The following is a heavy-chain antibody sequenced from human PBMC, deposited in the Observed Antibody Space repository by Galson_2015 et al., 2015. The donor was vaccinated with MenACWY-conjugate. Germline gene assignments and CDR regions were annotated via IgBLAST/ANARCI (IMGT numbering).Heavy chain of an antibody. Sequence: SETLSLTCVVSGASISSSNWWSWVRQPPGKGLEWIGEIYHNGNTNYNPSLKSRVTISVDKSKNQFSLNLSSVTAADTGVYYCARYRGACSYEKSDHWGQGTLVAVPS. CDR2: IYHNGNT. CDR3: ARYRGACSYEKSDH. CDR1: GASISSSNW. V-gene: IGHV4-4*02. J-gene: IGHJ4*02. D-gene: IGHD3-16*01.